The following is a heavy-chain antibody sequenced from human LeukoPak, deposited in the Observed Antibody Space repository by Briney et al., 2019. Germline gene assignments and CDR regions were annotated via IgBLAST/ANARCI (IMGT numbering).Heavy chain of an antibody. CDR2: INHSGST. V-gene: IGHV4-34*01. CDR1: GGSFSGYY. CDR3: ARGSDYYYYGMDV. J-gene: IGHJ6*02. Sequence: SETLSLTCAVYGGSFSGYYWSWIRQPPGKGLEWIGEINHSGSTNYNPSLMSRVTISVDTSKNQFSLKLSSVTAADTAVYYCARGSDYYYYGMDVWGQGTTVTVSS.